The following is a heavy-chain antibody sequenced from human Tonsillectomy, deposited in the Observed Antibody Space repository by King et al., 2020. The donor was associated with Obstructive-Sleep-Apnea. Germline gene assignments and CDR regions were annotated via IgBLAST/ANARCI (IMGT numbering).Heavy chain of an antibody. CDR1: DNSISSATYH. J-gene: IGHJ6*02. V-gene: IGHV4-31*03. CDR2: IHNSGRT. D-gene: IGHD3-10*01. Sequence: VQLQESGPGLVKPSQTLTLTCSVPDNSISSATYHWSWVRHHPGKGLEWIGYIHNSGRTHYNRSLKSRLAISFDASKKNCSLRLTSVTAADTAIYFCARSLGSVIRHYYNDGMDVWGRGTTVTVSS. CDR3: ARSLGSVIRHYYNDGMDV.